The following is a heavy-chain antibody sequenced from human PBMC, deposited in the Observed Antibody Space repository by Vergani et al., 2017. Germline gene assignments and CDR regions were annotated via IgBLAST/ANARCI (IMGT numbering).Heavy chain of an antibody. J-gene: IGHJ5*02. CDR2: IWYDGSNK. D-gene: IGHD3-10*01. Sequence: QVQLVESGGGVVQPGRSLRLSCAASGFTFSSYGMHWVRQAPGKGLEWVAVIWYDGSNKYYADSVKGRFTISRDNSKNTLYLQMNSLRAEDTAVYYCAREVVRGSTNWFDPWGQGTLVTVSS. CDR3: AREVVRGSTNWFDP. CDR1: GFTFSSYG. V-gene: IGHV3-33*08.